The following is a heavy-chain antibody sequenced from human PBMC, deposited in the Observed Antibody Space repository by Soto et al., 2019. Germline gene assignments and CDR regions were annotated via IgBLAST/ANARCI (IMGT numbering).Heavy chain of an antibody. D-gene: IGHD3-10*01. CDR3: ARWGARGYYYGMDV. V-gene: IGHV3-30-3*01. CDR1: GFTFSSYA. Sequence: QVQLVESGGGVVQPGRSLRLSCAASGFTFSSYAMHWVRQAPGKGLEWVAVISYDGSNKYYADSVKGRFTISRDNSKNTLYLQMNSLRAGDTAVYYCARWGARGYYYGMDVWGQGTTVTVSS. CDR2: ISYDGSNK. J-gene: IGHJ6*02.